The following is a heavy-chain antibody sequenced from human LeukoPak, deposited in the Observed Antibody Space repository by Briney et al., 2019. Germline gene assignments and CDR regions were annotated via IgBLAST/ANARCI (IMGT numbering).Heavy chain of an antibody. CDR1: GFTFSSNW. CDR3: AKSLSVGDLYYYYGMDV. Sequence: PGGSLRLSCAASGFTFSSNWMHWVRQAPGKGLEWVAVISYDGSNKYYADSVKGRFTISRDNSKNTLYLQMNSLRAEDTAVYYCAKSLSVGDLYYYYGMDVWGKGTTVTISS. J-gene: IGHJ6*04. V-gene: IGHV3-30*18. CDR2: ISYDGSNK. D-gene: IGHD3-16*01.